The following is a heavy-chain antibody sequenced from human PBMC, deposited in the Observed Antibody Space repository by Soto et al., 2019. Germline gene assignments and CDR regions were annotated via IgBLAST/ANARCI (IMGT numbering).Heavy chain of an antibody. D-gene: IGHD3-22*01. CDR2: INSDGSST. CDR3: ARRYATMIVPQAFNI. J-gene: IGHJ3*02. Sequence: GRSLRLSCAASGFTFSSYWMHWVRQAPGKGLVWVSRINSDGSSTSYADSVKGRFTISRDNAKNTRYLQMNSLSAEDTAVYYFARRYATMIVPQAFNICPEGSMVIVSS. CDR1: GFTFSSYW. V-gene: IGHV3-74*01.